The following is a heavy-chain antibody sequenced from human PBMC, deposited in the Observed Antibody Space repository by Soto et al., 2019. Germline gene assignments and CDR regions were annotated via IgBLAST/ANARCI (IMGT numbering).Heavy chain of an antibody. CDR3: ARVGEYYDSRPFDY. Sequence: QVQLQESGPGLVKPSQTLSLTCTVSGGSIISGDYYWSWLRQPPGKGPEWIGYIYFSGSTYYNPSLKSRVSVSVDASKNQFSLNLNSVTAADPAVYYCARVGEYYDSRPFDYWGQGTLVTVSS. CDR2: IYFSGST. V-gene: IGHV4-30-4*01. D-gene: IGHD3-22*01. J-gene: IGHJ4*02. CDR1: GGSIISGDYY.